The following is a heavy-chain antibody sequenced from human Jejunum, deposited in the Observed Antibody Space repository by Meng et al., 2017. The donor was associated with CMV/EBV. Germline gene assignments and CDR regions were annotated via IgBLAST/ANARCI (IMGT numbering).Heavy chain of an antibody. CDR3: ARDGFLGGFYFFDS. Sequence: SGFDFSRYAMHWVRQAPGKGLEWLGVILKDGRDKYYGDSVKGRITMSRDNSKNLFSLQMNNLKGDDTATYFCARDGFLGGFYFFDSWGQGAVVTVSS. CDR2: ILKDGRDK. CDR1: GFDFSRYA. D-gene: IGHD2/OR15-2a*01. V-gene: IGHV3-30*03. J-gene: IGHJ4*02.